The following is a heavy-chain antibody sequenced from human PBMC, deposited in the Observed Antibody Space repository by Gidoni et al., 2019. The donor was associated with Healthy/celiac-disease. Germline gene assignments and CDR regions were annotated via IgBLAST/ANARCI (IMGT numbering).Heavy chain of an antibody. V-gene: IGHV3-15*01. J-gene: IGHJ4*02. CDR3: TTQYYYDSSGYYAVYYFDY. Sequence: EVQLVESGGGLVKPGGYLRLSRAASGFTFSKAWMRWVRQAPGKGLEWVGRIKSKTDGGTTDYAAPVKGRFTISRDDSKNTLYLQMNSLKTEDTAVYYCTTQYYYDSSGYYAVYYFDYWGQGTLVTVSS. CDR2: IKSKTDGGTT. D-gene: IGHD3-22*01. CDR1: GFTFSKAW.